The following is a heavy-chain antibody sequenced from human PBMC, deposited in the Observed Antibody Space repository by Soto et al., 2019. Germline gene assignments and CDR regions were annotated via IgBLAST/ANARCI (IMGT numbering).Heavy chain of an antibody. CDR1: GGTFSSYA. CDR2: IIPIFGTA. J-gene: IGHJ4*02. D-gene: IGHD2-2*01. CDR3: ARNTPKYCSSTSCSKYFDY. V-gene: IGHV1-69*13. Sequence: ASVKVSCKASGGTFSSYAISWVRQAPGQGLEWMGGIIPIFGTANYAQKFQGRVTITADESTSTAYMELSSLRSEDTAVYYCARNTPKYCSSTSCSKYFDYWGQGTLVTVSS.